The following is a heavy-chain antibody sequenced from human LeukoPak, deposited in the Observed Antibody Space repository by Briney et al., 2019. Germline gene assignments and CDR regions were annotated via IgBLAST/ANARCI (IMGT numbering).Heavy chain of an antibody. CDR3: ARVDQPRGIVVVTAIRVDDAFDI. V-gene: IGHV3-30-3*01. J-gene: IGHJ3*02. D-gene: IGHD2-21*02. Sequence: PGGSLRLSCAASGFTFSSYAMHWVRQAPGKGLEWVAVISYDGSNKYYADSVKGRFTISRDNSKNTLYLQMNSLRAEDTAVYYCARVDQPRGIVVVTAIRVDDAFDIWGQGTMVTVSS. CDR1: GFTFSSYA. CDR2: ISYDGSNK.